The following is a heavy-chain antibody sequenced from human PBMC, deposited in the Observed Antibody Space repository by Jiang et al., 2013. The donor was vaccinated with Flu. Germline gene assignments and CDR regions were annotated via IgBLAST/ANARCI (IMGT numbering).Heavy chain of an antibody. D-gene: IGHD4-11*01. Sequence: LLKPSETLSLTCTVSGGSSSTYYWNWIRQSPGKGLEWIGYIYYSGAFNYNPSLKSRVTISVDTSKNQFSLKLSSVTAADTAVYYCARGEDSNFSGADYWGQGILVTVSS. J-gene: IGHJ4*02. V-gene: IGHV4-59*01. CDR1: GGSSSTYY. CDR2: IYYSGAF. CDR3: ARGEDSNFSGADY.